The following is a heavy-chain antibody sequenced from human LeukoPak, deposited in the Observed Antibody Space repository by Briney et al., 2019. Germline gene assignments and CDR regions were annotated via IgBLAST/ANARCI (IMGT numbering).Heavy chain of an antibody. CDR2: MNPNSGNT. D-gene: IGHD3-22*01. CDR1: GYTFTSYD. J-gene: IGHJ3*02. CDR3: ARAAPGSYDSSGYYYVDAFDI. Sequence: ASVKVSCKASGYTFTSYDINWVRQATGQGLEWMGWMNPNSGNTGYAQKFQGRVTMTRNTSISTAYMELSSLRSEDTAVHYCARAAPGSYDSSGYYYVDAFDIWGQGTMVTVSS. V-gene: IGHV1-8*01.